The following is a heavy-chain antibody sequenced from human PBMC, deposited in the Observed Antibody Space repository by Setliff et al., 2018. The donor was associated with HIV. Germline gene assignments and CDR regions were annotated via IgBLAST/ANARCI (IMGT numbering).Heavy chain of an antibody. CDR1: GYTFTSYD. Sequence: ASVKVSCKASGYTFTSYDFNWVRQATGQGLEWMGWMNPKSGNTGYAQKFQGRVTMTKDTSTSTAYRELRGLRSEDTAVYYCARGGRRSYYYIFHLDFCGKGTTVTVSS. J-gene: IGHJ6*03. V-gene: IGHV1-8*02. CDR3: ARGGRRSYYYIFHLDF. CDR2: MNPKSGNT.